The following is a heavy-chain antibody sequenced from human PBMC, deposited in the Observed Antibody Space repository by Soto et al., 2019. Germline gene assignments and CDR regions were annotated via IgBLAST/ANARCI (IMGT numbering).Heavy chain of an antibody. CDR2: IYPGDSDT. Sequence: GESLKISCKGSGYSFTSYWIGWVRQMPGKGLEWMGIIYPGDSDTRYSPSFQGQVTISADKSISTAYLQWSSLKASDTAMYYCARRSCSSTSCYTDGMGVWGQGTTVTVSS. D-gene: IGHD2-2*02. CDR3: ARRSCSSTSCYTDGMGV. J-gene: IGHJ6*02. CDR1: GYSFTSYW. V-gene: IGHV5-51*01.